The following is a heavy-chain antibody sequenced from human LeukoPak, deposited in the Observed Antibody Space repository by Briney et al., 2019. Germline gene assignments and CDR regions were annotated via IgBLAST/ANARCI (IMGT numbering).Heavy chain of an antibody. Sequence: ASVKVSCKVSGYTLTELSMHWVRQAPGKGLEWMGGFDPEDGETIYAQKFQGRVTMTEDTSTDTAYMELSSLRSEDTAVYYCATTAGYHYDSSGYPFDYWGQGTLVTVSS. D-gene: IGHD3-22*01. CDR1: GYTLTELS. J-gene: IGHJ4*02. V-gene: IGHV1-24*01. CDR3: ATTAGYHYDSSGYPFDY. CDR2: FDPEDGET.